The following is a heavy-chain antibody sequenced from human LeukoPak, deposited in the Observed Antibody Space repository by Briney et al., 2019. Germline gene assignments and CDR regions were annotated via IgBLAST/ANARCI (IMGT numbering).Heavy chain of an antibody. D-gene: IGHD6-13*01. Sequence: SETLSLTCAVSDGSISTYYWTWIRQSPGKGLEWIGFIHYTGTTSYNPSLKSLLTISVDTSKDLFSLSLDSVTAADTAIYFCARARRSNGAAAGTGYIDSWGQGTLVTVSS. CDR3: ARARRSNGAAAGTGYIDS. CDR1: DGSISTYY. V-gene: IGHV4-59*01. CDR2: IHYTGTT. J-gene: IGHJ4*02.